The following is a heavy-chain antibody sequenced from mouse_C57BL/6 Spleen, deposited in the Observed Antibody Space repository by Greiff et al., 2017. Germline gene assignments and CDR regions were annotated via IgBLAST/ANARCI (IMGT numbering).Heavy chain of an antibody. CDR1: GFSFNTYA. CDR2: IRSKSNNYAT. J-gene: IGHJ4*01. CDR3: DTYAMDY. V-gene: IGHV10-1*01. Sequence: EVHLVESGGGLVQPKGSLKLSCAASGFSFNTYAMNWVRQAPGKGLEWVARIRSKSNNYATYYADSVKDRFTISRDDSESMLYLQMNNLKTDDTAMDYCDTYAMDYWGQGTSVTVSS.